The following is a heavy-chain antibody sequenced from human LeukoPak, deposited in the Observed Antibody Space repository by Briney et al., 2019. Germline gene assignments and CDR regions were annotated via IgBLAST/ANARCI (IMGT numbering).Heavy chain of an antibody. CDR2: IWFDGSNK. Sequence: AGGSLRLSCAASGFTFSSYAMSWVRQAPGKGLEWVAVIWFDGSNKYYADSVKGRFTISRDNSKNTLYLQMSSLRAEDTAVYHCARDRSRYYGMDVWGQGTTVTVSS. D-gene: IGHD6-25*01. CDR3: ARDRSRYYGMDV. J-gene: IGHJ6*02. CDR1: GFTFSSYA. V-gene: IGHV3-33*08.